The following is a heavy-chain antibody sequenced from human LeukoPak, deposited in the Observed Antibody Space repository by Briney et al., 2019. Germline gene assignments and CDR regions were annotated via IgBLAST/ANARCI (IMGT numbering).Heavy chain of an antibody. CDR3: ARVAPYAPYYYYGMDV. CDR2: IKQDGSEK. J-gene: IGHJ6*02. D-gene: IGHD4-17*01. Sequence: GGSLRLSCAASGFTFSSYAMSWVRQAPGKGLEWVANIKQDGSEKYYVDSVKGRFTISRDNAKNSLYLQMNSLRAEDTGVYYCARVAPYAPYYYYGMDVWGQGTTVTVSS. CDR1: GFTFSSYA. V-gene: IGHV3-7*01.